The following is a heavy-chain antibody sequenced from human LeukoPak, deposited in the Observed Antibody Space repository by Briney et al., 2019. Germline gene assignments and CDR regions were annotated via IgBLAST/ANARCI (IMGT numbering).Heavy chain of an antibody. CDR2: IYYSGST. Sequence: SQTLSLTCTVSGGSISSGDYYWSWIRQPPGKGLEWIGYIYYSGSTYYNPSLKSRVTISVDTSKDQFSLKLSTVTAADTAVYYCAREALTYCSSTSCYGNWFDPWGQGTLVTVSS. CDR1: GGSISSGDYY. CDR3: AREALTYCSSTSCYGNWFDP. V-gene: IGHV4-30-4*08. J-gene: IGHJ5*02. D-gene: IGHD2-2*01.